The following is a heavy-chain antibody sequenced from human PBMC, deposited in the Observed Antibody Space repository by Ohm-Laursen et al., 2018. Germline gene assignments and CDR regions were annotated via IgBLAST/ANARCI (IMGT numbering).Heavy chain of an antibody. CDR1: GFSLSNARMG. D-gene: IGHD3-22*01. V-gene: IGHV2-26*01. Sequence: TQTLTLTCTVSGFSLSNARMGVSWIRQPPGKALEWLAHIFSNDEKSYSTSLKSRLTISKDTSKSQVVLTMTNMDPVDTATYYCAHRLVGYYDSSGYSPPFDYWGQGNLVTVSS. CDR3: AHRLVGYYDSSGYSPPFDY. J-gene: IGHJ4*02. CDR2: IFSNDEK.